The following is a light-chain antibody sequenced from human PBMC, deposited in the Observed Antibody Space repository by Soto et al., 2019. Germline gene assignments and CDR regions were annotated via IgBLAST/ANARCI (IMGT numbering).Light chain of an antibody. J-gene: IGKJ2*01. CDR1: QSVSSY. Sequence: EIVLTQSPATLSLSPVEIATLSCRASQSVSSYLAWYQQKPGQAPMLLIYDASNRATGIPARFSVSGSWTDFTLTISSLEPEDFAVYYCQQRSNWPTFGQGTKLEIK. CDR2: DAS. V-gene: IGKV3-11*01. CDR3: QQRSNWPT.